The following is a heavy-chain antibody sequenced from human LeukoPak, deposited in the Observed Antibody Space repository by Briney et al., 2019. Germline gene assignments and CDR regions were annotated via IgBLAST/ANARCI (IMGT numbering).Heavy chain of an antibody. V-gene: IGHV1-69*05. Sequence: GASVKVSCKASGGTFSSYAISWVRQAPGQGLEWMGGIIPMFGTADYAQKFQGRVTITTDESTSTAYMELSSLRSEDTAVYYCARGGLAAADAFDIWGQGTMVTVSS. CDR2: IIPMFGTA. D-gene: IGHD6-13*01. J-gene: IGHJ3*02. CDR1: GGTFSSYA. CDR3: ARGGLAAADAFDI.